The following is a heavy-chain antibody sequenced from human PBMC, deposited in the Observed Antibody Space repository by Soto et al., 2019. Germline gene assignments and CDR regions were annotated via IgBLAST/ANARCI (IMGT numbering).Heavy chain of an antibody. CDR1: GYTFTSYD. V-gene: IGHV1-8*01. Sequence: QVQRVQSGAEVKKPGASVKVSCKASGYTFTSYDINWVRQATGQGLGWMGWMNPNSGNTGYAQKFQGRVTMTRNTSISTAYMELRSLRSEDTAVYYCAIVPLYDFWSGWNWGQGTLVPVSS. J-gene: IGHJ4*02. CDR2: MNPNSGNT. D-gene: IGHD3-3*01. CDR3: AIVPLYDFWSGWN.